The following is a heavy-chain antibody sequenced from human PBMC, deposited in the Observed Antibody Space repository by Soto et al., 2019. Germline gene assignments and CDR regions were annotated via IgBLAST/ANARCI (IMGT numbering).Heavy chain of an antibody. V-gene: IGHV1-18*01. J-gene: IGHJ3*01. CDR1: GYTFINYG. CDR2: LSAYNGDT. Sequence: QVQLVQSGAEVKKPGASVRVSCKTSGYTFINYGITWVRQAPGQGLEWMGWLSAYNGDTSSSEKLQDRFTMTTDTSTNTLYMDLRSLTSDDTAVYYCARWSAIVGGAEALDVWGQGTRVIVSS. CDR3: ARWSAIVGGAEALDV. D-gene: IGHD1-26*01.